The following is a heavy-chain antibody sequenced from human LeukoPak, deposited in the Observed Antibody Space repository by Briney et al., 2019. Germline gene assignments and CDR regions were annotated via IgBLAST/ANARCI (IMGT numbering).Heavy chain of an antibody. V-gene: IGHV3-23*01. CDR1: GFTFSSYA. CDR3: AKDITYYYDSSGYNWFDP. CDR2: ISGSGGST. Sequence: PGGSLRLSCAASGFTFSSYAMSWVRQAPGKGLEWVSAISGSGGSTYYADSVKGRFTISRDNSKNTLYLQMNSLRAEDTAVYYCAKDITYYYDSSGYNWFDPWGQGTLVTASS. D-gene: IGHD3-22*01. J-gene: IGHJ5*02.